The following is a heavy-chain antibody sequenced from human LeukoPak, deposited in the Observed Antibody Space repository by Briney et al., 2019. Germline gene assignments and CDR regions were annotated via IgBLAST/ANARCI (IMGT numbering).Heavy chain of an antibody. CDR1: GGSFSGYY. CDR3: ARDRGSSGWYGTLYYYYGMDV. Sequence: SETLSLTCAVYGGSFSGYYWSWIRQPPGKGLEWIGEINHSGSTNYNPSLKSRVTISVDTSKNQFSLKLSSVTAADTAVYYCARDRGSSGWYGTLYYYYGMDVWGQGTTVTVSS. J-gene: IGHJ6*02. V-gene: IGHV4-34*01. CDR2: INHSGST. D-gene: IGHD6-19*01.